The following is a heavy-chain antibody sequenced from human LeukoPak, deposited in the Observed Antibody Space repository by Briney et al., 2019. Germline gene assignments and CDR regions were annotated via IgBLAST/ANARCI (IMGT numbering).Heavy chain of an antibody. D-gene: IGHD2-15*01. V-gene: IGHV1-69*05. CDR1: GGTFSSYA. CDR3: SGSGYCSGGSCTDYYYMDV. Sequence: SVKVSCKASGGTFSSYAISWVRQAPGQGLEWVGGSIPFFGTANNAQKFQGRGTSTTDESTRTAYIEMISLRSEDTAVLYCSGSGYCSGGSCTDYYYMDVWGKGTTLTVSS. J-gene: IGHJ6*03. CDR2: SIPFFGTA.